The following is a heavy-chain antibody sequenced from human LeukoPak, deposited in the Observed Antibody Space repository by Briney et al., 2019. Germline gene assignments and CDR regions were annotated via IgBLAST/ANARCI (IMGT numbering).Heavy chain of an antibody. CDR3: AAGMVLLGSRSPYFDY. CDR1: GFTFTSSA. CDR2: IVVGSGNT. Sequence: SVKVSCKASGFTFTSSAVQWVRQSRGQRLEWIGWIVVGSGNTNYAQKFQERVTITRDMSTSTAYMELSSLRSEDTAVYYCAAGMVLLGSRSPYFDYWGQGTLVTVSS. V-gene: IGHV1-58*01. D-gene: IGHD2-15*01. J-gene: IGHJ4*02.